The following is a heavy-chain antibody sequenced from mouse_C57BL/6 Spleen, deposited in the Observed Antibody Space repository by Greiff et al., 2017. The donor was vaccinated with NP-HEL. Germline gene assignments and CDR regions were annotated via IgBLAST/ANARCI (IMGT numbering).Heavy chain of an antibody. D-gene: IGHD1-1*01. CDR3: ARGAPYGSPYYFDY. CDR1: GYTFTSYW. J-gene: IGHJ2*01. CDR2: IDPNSGGT. Sequence: QVQLKQPGAELVKPGASVKLSCKASGYTFTSYWMHWVKQRPGRGLEWIGRIDPNSGGTTYNEKFKSKATLHVDKPSSTAYMQLSSLTSEDSAVYYCARGAPYGSPYYFDYWGQGTTLTVSS. V-gene: IGHV1-72*01.